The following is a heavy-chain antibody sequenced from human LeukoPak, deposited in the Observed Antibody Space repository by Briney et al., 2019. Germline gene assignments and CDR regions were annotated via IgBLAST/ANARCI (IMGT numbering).Heavy chain of an antibody. J-gene: IGHJ6*02. V-gene: IGHV4-34*01. Sequence: SETLSLTCAVYGGSFSGYHWSWIRQPPGKGLEWIGEINHSGSTNYNPSLKSRVTISVDTSKNQFSLKLSSVTAADTAVYYCASNQWVKEYQLKSYYGMDVWGQGTTVTVSS. CDR2: INHSGST. CDR1: GGSFSGYH. D-gene: IGHD2-2*01. CDR3: ASNQWVKEYQLKSYYGMDV.